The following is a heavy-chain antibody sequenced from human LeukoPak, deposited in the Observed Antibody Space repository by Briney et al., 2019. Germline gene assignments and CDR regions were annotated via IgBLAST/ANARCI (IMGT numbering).Heavy chain of an antibody. Sequence: ASVTVSCKTSGYIFSDYYVHWVRQAPGQGPEWMGWINPKSGDTHSAQRFQGRVTMTRDTSVTTAYMEVTRLTSDDTAVYYCARDSSGGYASHWGQGALVTVSS. V-gene: IGHV1-2*02. D-gene: IGHD1-26*01. CDR2: INPKSGDT. CDR3: ARDSSGGYASH. J-gene: IGHJ4*02. CDR1: GYIFSDYY.